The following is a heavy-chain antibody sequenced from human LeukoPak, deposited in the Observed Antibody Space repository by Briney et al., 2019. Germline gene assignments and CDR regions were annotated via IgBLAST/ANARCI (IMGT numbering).Heavy chain of an antibody. V-gene: IGHV1-2*02. CDR1: GGTFSSYA. CDR2: INPNSGGT. Sequence: ASVKVSCKASGGTFSSYAISWVRQAPGQGLEWMGWINPNSGGTNYAQKFQGRVTMTRDTSISTAYIELSRLRSDDTAVYYCARARQFRTPGTFDYWGQGTLVTVSS. J-gene: IGHJ4*02. CDR3: ARARQFRTPGTFDY. D-gene: IGHD6-19*01.